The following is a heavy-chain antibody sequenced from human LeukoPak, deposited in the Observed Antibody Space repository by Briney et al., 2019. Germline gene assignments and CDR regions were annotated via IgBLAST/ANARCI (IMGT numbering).Heavy chain of an antibody. CDR2: IYYSGST. CDR1: GGSISSYY. D-gene: IGHD5-12*01. V-gene: IGHV4-59*01. CDR3: ARRLGDY. J-gene: IGHJ4*02. Sequence: SETLSLTCTVSGGSISSYYWSWIRQPPGKGLEWIGYIYYSGSTNYNPSLKSRVTISVDTSKNQFSLKLSSVTAADTAVYYCARRLGDYWGQGTLVTASS.